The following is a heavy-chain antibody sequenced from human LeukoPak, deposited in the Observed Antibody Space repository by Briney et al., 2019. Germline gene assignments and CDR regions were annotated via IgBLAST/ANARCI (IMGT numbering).Heavy chain of an antibody. CDR3: ARDDCGDTCYPGGY. D-gene: IGHD2-21*01. Sequence: GASVKVSCKASGYIFTTYVVHWVRQAPGHKPEWMGWIKAGNGDTKYSQNFQNRLTITRDTSATTVYIELSSLTSEATALYYCARDDCGDTCYPGGYWGQGTLVTVSS. V-gene: IGHV1-3*01. J-gene: IGHJ4*02. CDR2: IKAGNGDT. CDR1: GYIFTTYV.